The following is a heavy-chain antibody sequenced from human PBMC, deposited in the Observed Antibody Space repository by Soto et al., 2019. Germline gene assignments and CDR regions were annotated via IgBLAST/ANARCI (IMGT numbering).Heavy chain of an antibody. D-gene: IGHD6-19*01. J-gene: IGHJ4*02. Sequence: QVQLVESGGGVVQPGRSLRLSCAVSGFTFSSWGMHWVRQAPGKGLEWVAVIWHDESNIYYVDSVKGRFTISRDIPKNTLDLQMNSLRAEDTAVYYCARDWLTYYFDYWGQGTPVTVSS. V-gene: IGHV3-33*01. CDR1: GFTFSSWG. CDR2: IWHDESNI. CDR3: ARDWLTYYFDY.